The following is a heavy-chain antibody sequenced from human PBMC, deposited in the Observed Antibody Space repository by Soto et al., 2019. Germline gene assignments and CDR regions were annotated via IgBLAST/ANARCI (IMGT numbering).Heavy chain of an antibody. J-gene: IGHJ4*02. CDR1: GFSVSRNY. CDR3: ARVPGRL. D-gene: IGHD3-10*01. V-gene: IGHV3-53*02. Sequence: QLGETGGGLIQPGTSLTLSCAASGFSVSRNYMTWVRQAPGKGLEWVSFVYSGGATFYADSVKGRFILSRDDSQNTMYLQMNNLRSEDTAVYYCARVPGRLWGRGTLVTVAS. CDR2: VYSGGAT.